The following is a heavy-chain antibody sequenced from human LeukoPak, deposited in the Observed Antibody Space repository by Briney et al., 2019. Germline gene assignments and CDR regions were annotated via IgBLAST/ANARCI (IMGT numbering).Heavy chain of an antibody. Sequence: ASVKVSCKASGGTFSSYAISWVRQAPGQGLEWMGRIIPILGIANYAQKFQGRVTITADKSTSTAYMELSSLRSEDTAVYYCASDLQHSGGNNWFDPWGQGTLVTVSS. J-gene: IGHJ5*02. CDR1: GGTFSSYA. D-gene: IGHD1-1*01. CDR3: ASDLQHSGGNNWFDP. V-gene: IGHV1-69*04. CDR2: IIPILGIA.